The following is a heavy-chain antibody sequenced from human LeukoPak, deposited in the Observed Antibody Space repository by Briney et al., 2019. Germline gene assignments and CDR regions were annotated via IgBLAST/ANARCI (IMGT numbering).Heavy chain of an antibody. Sequence: SETLSPTCTVSGGSISKSSLYWGWIRQPPGKGLEWIGNIYYSGSTYYNPSLKSRVTISVDTSKNQFSLKLTSVTAADTAVYYCAIQRGYSYKYYFDSWGQGTLVTVSS. CDR2: IYYSGST. V-gene: IGHV4-39*07. CDR1: GGSISKSSLY. CDR3: AIQRGYSYKYYFDS. J-gene: IGHJ4*02. D-gene: IGHD5-18*01.